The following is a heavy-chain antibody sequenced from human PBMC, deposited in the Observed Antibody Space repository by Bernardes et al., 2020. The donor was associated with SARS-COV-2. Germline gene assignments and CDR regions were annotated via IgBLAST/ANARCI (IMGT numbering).Heavy chain of an antibody. CDR1: GFTVRSYS. Sequence: GSLRLSCASSGFTVRSYSMHWVRPSPGKGLEWEAVISYDGSNKYYADSVKGRFTISRDNSKNTLYLQMNSLRAEDTAVYYCAMSLLWFGDPFDYWGQGTLVTVSS. CDR3: AMSLLWFGDPFDY. V-gene: IGHV3-30-3*01. CDR2: ISYDGSNK. J-gene: IGHJ4*02. D-gene: IGHD3-10*01.